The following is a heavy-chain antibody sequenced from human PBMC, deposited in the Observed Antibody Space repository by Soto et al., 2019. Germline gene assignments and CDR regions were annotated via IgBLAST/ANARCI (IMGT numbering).Heavy chain of an antibody. D-gene: IGHD3-3*01. V-gene: IGHV2-5*02. J-gene: IGHJ4*02. Sequence: QITLNESGPTQVKPRQTLTLTCTFSGFSLTTSGVGVCWIRQSPGKAPEWLALIYWDDDKRYRPSLKSRLTITKDTSKTQVVLTMADLDPADTATYYCAHRVLLTVFGLVTTTAIYFDFWGQGTPVAVSS. CDR3: AHRVLLTVFGLVTTTAIYFDF. CDR1: GFSLTTSGVG. CDR2: IYWDDDK.